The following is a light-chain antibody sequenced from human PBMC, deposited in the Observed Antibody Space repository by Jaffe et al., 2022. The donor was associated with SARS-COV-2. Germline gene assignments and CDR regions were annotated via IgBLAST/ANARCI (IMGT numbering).Light chain of an antibody. CDR1: QSLLHKNGYNY. V-gene: IGKV2-28*01. CDR3: MQYLQHIT. Sequence: DIVMTQSPLSLPVTPGEPASISCRSSQSLLHKNGYNYLDWYLQKPGQSPQLLIYGGSNRASGVPYRFSGSGSGTDFTLKISRVEAEDVGVYYCMQYLQHITFGPGTKVDIK. J-gene: IGKJ3*01. CDR2: GGS.